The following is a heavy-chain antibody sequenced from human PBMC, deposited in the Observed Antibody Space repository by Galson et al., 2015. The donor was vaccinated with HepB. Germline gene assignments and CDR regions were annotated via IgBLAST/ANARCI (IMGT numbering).Heavy chain of an antibody. CDR1: GFTFSGSA. CDR3: TRWDEIVVADDY. CDR2: IRSKANSYAT. V-gene: IGHV3-73*01. D-gene: IGHD3-22*01. J-gene: IGHJ4*02. Sequence: SLRLSCAASGFTFSGSAMHWVRQASGKGLEWVGRIRSKANSYATAYAASVKGRFTISRDDSKNTAYLQMNSLKTEDTAVYYCTRWDEIVVADDYWGQGTLVTVSS.